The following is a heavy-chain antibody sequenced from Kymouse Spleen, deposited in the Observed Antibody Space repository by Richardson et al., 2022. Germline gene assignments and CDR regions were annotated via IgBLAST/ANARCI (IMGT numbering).Heavy chain of an antibody. CDR3: ARDRDSSGWYRDAFDI. CDR1: GFTFSSYW. V-gene: IGHV3-7*01. J-gene: IGHJ3*02. Sequence: EVQLVESGGGLVQPGGSLRLSCAASGFTFSSYWMSWVRQAPGKGLEWVANIKQDGSEKYYVDSVKGRFTISRDNAKNSLYLQMNSLRAEDTAVYYCARDRDSSGWYRDAFDIWGQGTMVTVSS. D-gene: IGHD6-19*01. CDR2: IKQDGSEK.